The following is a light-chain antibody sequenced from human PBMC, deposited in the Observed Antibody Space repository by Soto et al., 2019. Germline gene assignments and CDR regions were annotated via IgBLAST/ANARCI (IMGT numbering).Light chain of an antibody. CDR3: QQYGSSPPGSFT. CDR2: GAS. Sequence: EIVLTQSPGTLSLSPGERATLSCRASQSVRSSYLAWYQQKPGQAHRLLIYGASSRATGIPDRFSGSGSGTDFTLTISRLEPEDVAVYYCQQYGSSPPGSFTFGPGTKVDIK. J-gene: IGKJ3*01. V-gene: IGKV3-20*01. CDR1: QSVRSSY.